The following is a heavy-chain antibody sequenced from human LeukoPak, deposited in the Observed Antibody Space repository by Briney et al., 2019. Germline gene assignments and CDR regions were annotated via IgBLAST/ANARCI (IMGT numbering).Heavy chain of an antibody. CDR1: GYTFTSYY. CDR2: INPSGGST. CDR3: ARDSGSDLRVLDYYGMDV. D-gene: IGHD5-12*01. J-gene: IGHJ6*02. Sequence: ASVKVSCKASGYTFTSYYMHWVRQAPGQGLEWMGIINPSGGSTSYAQKFQGRVTMTRDTSTSTVYMELSSLRSEDTAVYYCARDSGSDLRVLDYYGMDVWGQGTTVTVSS. V-gene: IGHV1-46*01.